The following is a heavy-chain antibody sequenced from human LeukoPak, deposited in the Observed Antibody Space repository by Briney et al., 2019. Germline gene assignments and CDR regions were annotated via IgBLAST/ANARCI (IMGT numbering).Heavy chain of an antibody. Sequence: PSETLSLTCSVSGYSINSGYYWGWIRQPPGKGLECIGNIYHSGRPYYNPSLKSRVTISVDTSKNQFSLKLSSVTAADTAVYYCARGGGYQLLYDAFDIWGQGTMVTVS. CDR1: GYSINSGYY. V-gene: IGHV4-38-2*02. CDR3: ARGGGYQLLYDAFDI. D-gene: IGHD2-2*02. J-gene: IGHJ3*02. CDR2: IYHSGRP.